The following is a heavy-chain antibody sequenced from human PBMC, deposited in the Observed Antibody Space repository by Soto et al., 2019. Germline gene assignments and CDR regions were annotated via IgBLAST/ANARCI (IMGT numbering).Heavy chain of an antibody. D-gene: IGHD2-2*01. CDR2: IDPSDSYV. CDR3: TRRACSSFYHFDF. Sequence: GESLKISCQASGYSFTAYWITWVRQMPGKGLEWMATIDPSDSYVDYSPSFRGHVTFSVDRSITTVYLQWNSLKASDSAMCFCTRRACSSFYHFDFWGQGALVTVSS. V-gene: IGHV5-10-1*01. CDR1: GYSFTAYW. J-gene: IGHJ4*02.